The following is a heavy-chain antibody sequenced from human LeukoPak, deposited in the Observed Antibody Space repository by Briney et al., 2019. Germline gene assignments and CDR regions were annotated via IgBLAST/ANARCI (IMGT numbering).Heavy chain of an antibody. CDR3: ARGYYDFYYYYMDV. CDR1: GDSIRSPNW. Sequence: PSGTLSLACTVSGDSIRSPNWWSWVRQPPGKGLQWIGEINHSGSTNYNPSLKSRVTISVDTSKNQFSLKLSSVTAADTAVYYCARGYYDFYYYYMDVWGKGTTVTVSS. D-gene: IGHD3-22*01. J-gene: IGHJ6*03. CDR2: INHSGST. V-gene: IGHV4-4*02.